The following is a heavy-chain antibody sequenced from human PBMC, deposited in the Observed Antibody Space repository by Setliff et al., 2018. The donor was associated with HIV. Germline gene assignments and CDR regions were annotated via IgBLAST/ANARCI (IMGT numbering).Heavy chain of an antibody. CDR3: ASPNVGCSGGTCYSGSAFDY. Sequence: ASVKVSCKASGNTLRNNAIGWVRQATGQGLEWMGWMNPNSGNTGYAQKFQGRVTITADESTSTAYMELNSLRSEDTAIYYCASPNVGCSGGTCYSGSAFDYWGQGSPVTVSS. V-gene: IGHV1-8*03. CDR2: MNPNSGNT. D-gene: IGHD2-15*01. J-gene: IGHJ4*02. CDR1: GNTLRNNA.